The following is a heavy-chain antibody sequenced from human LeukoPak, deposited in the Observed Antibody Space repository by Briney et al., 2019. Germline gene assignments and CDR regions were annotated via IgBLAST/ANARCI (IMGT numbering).Heavy chain of an antibody. V-gene: IGHV1-18*01. CDR1: GYTFTSYG. D-gene: IGHD3-3*01. Sequence: ASVKVSCKASGYTFTSYGISWVRQAPGQGLEWMGWSSAYNGNTNYAQKLQGRVTMTTDTSTSTAYMELRSLRSDDTAVYYCARGSDFWSGYYTPYYFDYWGQGTLVTVSS. J-gene: IGHJ4*02. CDR3: ARGSDFWSGYYTPYYFDY. CDR2: SSAYNGNT.